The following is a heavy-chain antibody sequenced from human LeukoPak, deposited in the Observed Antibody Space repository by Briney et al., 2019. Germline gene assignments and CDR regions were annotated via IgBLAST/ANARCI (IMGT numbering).Heavy chain of an antibody. CDR3: AKEYYDSSGSVNDY. J-gene: IGHJ4*02. D-gene: IGHD3-22*01. CDR1: GFTVSSNY. V-gene: IGHV3-66*01. CDR2: IYSGGST. Sequence: GGSLRLSCAASGFTVSSNYMSWVRQAPGKGLEWVSVIYSGGSTYYADSVKGRFTISRDNSKNTLYLQMNSLRAEDTAVYYCAKEYYDSSGSVNDYWGQGTLVTVSS.